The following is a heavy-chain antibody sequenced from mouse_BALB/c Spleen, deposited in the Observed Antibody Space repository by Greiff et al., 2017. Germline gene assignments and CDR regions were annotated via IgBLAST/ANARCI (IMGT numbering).Heavy chain of an antibody. J-gene: IGHJ4*01. V-gene: IGHV1-7*01. CDR2: INPSTGYT. D-gene: IGHD1-1*02. CDR1: GYTFTSYW. Sequence: ESGAELAKPGASVKMSCKASGYTFTSYWMHWVKQRPGQGLEWIGYINPSTGYTEYNQKFKDKATLTADKSSSTAYMQLSSLTSEDSAVYYCARRLWSLYAMDYWGQGTSVTVSS. CDR3: ARRLWSLYAMDY.